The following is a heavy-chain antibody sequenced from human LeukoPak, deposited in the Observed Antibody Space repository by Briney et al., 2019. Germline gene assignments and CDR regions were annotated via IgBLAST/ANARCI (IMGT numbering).Heavy chain of an antibody. D-gene: IGHD4-17*01. CDR2: IYYSGST. J-gene: IGHJ5*02. Sequence: DPSETLSLTCTVSGGSISSSSYYWGWIRQPPGKGLEWIGSIYYSGSTYYNPSLKSRVTISVDTSKNQFSLKLSSVTAADTAVYYCARVKPETFTVTTFTGWFDPWGQGTLVTVSS. V-gene: IGHV4-39*07. CDR3: ARVKPETFTVTTFTGWFDP. CDR1: GGSISSSSYY.